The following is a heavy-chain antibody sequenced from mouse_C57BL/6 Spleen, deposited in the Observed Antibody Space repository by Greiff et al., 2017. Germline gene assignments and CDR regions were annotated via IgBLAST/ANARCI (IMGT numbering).Heavy chain of an antibody. CDR1: GFTFSDYG. D-gene: IGHD4-1*02. J-gene: IGHJ2*01. CDR3: ARTTGTPLDY. CDR2: ISSGSSTI. V-gene: IGHV5-17*01. Sequence: EVKLMESGGGLVKPGGSLKLSCAASGFTFSDYGMHWVRQAPEKGLEWVAYISSGSSTIYYADTVKGRFTISRDNAQNTLFLQLTSLRSEDKAMYYCARTTGTPLDYWGQGTTLTVSS.